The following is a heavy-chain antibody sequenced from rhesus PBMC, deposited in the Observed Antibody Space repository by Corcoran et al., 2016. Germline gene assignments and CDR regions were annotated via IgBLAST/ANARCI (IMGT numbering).Heavy chain of an antibody. Sequence: QVQLQESGPGLLKPSETLSLTCAGSGVSISGGFGVGWLRQPPGNGWEWIGRIYNSSGNTYDNPALKSRVTISTDTSRNQFSLKVSSVTAADTAVYYCARDGSGWYVTFDYWGQGVLVTVSS. CDR3: ARDGSGWYVTFDY. V-gene: IGHV4S7*01. J-gene: IGHJ4*01. CDR1: GVSISGGFG. CDR2: IYNSSGNT. D-gene: IGHD6-31*01.